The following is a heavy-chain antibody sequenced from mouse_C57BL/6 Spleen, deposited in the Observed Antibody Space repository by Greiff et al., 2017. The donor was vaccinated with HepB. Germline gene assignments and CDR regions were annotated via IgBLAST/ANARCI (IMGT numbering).Heavy chain of an antibody. Sequence: QVQLQQSGAELVKPGASVKMSCKASGYTFTTYPIEWMKQNHGKSLEWIGNFHPYNDDTKYNEKFKGKATLTVEKSSSTVYLKLSRLTSDDSAVYYCARRYYGSSYWYFDVWGTGTTVTVSS. D-gene: IGHD1-1*01. CDR3: ARRYYGSSYWYFDV. J-gene: IGHJ1*03. V-gene: IGHV1-47*01. CDR1: GYTFTTYP. CDR2: FHPYNDDT.